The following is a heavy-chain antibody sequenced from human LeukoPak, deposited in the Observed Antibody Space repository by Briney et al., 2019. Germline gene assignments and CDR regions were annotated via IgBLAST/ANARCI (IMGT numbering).Heavy chain of an antibody. D-gene: IGHD3-22*01. CDR1: GGSISSGGYS. V-gene: IGHV4-30-2*01. CDR2: IYHSGST. Sequence: PSQTPSLTCAVSGGSISSGGYSWSWIRQPPGKGLEWIGYIYHSGSTYYNPSLKSRVTISVDRSKNQFSLKLSSVTAADTAVYYCARDTYYYDSGCDYWGQGTLVTVSS. CDR3: ARDTYYYDSGCDY. J-gene: IGHJ4*02.